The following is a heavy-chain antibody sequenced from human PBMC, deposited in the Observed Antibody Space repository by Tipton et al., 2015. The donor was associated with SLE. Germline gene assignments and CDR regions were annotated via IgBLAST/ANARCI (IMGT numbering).Heavy chain of an antibody. Sequence: TLSLTCAVYGGSFNGYYWSWIRQPPGKGLEWIANIYHTGTTDSNPSLKSRVTLSIDTSKNKFSLKLNSVTAADTAVYYCVRDPAPGPFDYWGQGTLVAVSS. CDR1: GGSFNGYY. V-gene: IGHV4-34*01. CDR3: VRDPAPGPFDY. J-gene: IGHJ4*02. CDR2: IYHTGTT.